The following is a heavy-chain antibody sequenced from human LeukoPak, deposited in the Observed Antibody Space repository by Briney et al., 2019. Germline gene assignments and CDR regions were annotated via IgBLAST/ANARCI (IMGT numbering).Heavy chain of an antibody. CDR3: ARDLRIAAAGQKVYYYYGMDV. D-gene: IGHD6-13*01. CDR1: GGSISSYY. CDR2: IYTSGST. V-gene: IGHV4-4*07. J-gene: IGHJ6*02. Sequence: SETLSLTCTVSGGSISSYYWSWIRQPAGKGLEWIGRIYTSGSTNYNPSLKSRVTMSVDTSKNQFPLKLSSVTAADTAVYYCARDLRIAAAGQKVYYYYGMDVWGQGTTVTVSS.